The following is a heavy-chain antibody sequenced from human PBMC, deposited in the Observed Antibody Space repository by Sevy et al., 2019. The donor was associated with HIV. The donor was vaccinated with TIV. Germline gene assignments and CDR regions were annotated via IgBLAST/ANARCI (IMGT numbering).Heavy chain of an antibody. Sequence: GSLRLSCAASGFTFSKYSMSWIRQTPGKGLEWVSTFSFGCGKINYADSVKGRFTISRDDSRNTFYLQMNSLRAEDTAIYYCAREGCTKPHDYWGQGTVVTVS. CDR2: FSFGCGKI. V-gene: IGHV3-23*01. CDR3: AREGCTKPHDY. J-gene: IGHJ4*02. CDR1: GFTFSKYS. D-gene: IGHD2-8*01.